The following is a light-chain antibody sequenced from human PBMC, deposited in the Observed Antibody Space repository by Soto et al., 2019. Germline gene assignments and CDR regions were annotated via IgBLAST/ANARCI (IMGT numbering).Light chain of an antibody. CDR3: QKYNNGPPAT. CDR2: AAS. J-gene: IGKJ3*01. Sequence: DIQMTQSPSSLSASVGDRVTITCRASQAVNNYLAWYQQKPGRAPKLLIYAASTLQSGVPSRFSGGGSRTDFTLTISSLQPEDVATYYCQKYNNGPPATFGPGTKV. V-gene: IGKV1-27*01. CDR1: QAVNNY.